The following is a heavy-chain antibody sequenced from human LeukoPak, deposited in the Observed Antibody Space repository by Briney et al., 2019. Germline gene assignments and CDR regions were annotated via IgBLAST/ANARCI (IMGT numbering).Heavy chain of an antibody. CDR1: GGTFSRYA. CDR3: ARAVGPYYYDSSGYVYYYYYYYMDV. Sequence: SSVKVSCKASGGTFSRYAISWVRQAAGQGLAWMEGIILIFGTANCAQKSQGSVTITTDESTRTAYRELSSLRSEDTAVYYCARAVGPYYYDSSGYVYYYYYYYMDVWGKGTTVTVSS. J-gene: IGHJ6*03. V-gene: IGHV1-69*05. D-gene: IGHD3-22*01. CDR2: IILIFGTA.